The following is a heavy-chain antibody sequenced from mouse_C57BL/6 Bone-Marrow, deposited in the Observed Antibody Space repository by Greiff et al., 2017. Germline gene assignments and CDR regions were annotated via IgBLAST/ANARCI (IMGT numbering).Heavy chain of an antibody. CDR1: GFTFSDYY. Sequence: DVQLVESGGGLVQPGGSLKLSCAASGFTFSDYYMYWVRQTPEKRLEWVAYISNGGGSTCYPDTVKGRFTISRDNAKNTLYLQRSRLKSEDTDMYYCARHPIYYSNDQREMDYWGQGTSVTGSS. CDR2: ISNGGGST. V-gene: IGHV5-12*01. CDR3: ARHPIYYSNDQREMDY. J-gene: IGHJ4*01. D-gene: IGHD2-5*01.